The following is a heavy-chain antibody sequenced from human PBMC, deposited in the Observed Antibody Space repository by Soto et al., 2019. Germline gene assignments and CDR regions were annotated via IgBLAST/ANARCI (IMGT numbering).Heavy chain of an antibody. D-gene: IGHD6-19*01. CDR1: GFTLSDYG. Sequence: ASVKVSCKASGFTLSDYGFSWVRQAPGRGLEWMGWISAFNGETNYTQKSEGRVAMTTDAATTTAYMELRSLTVDDTAVYYCVRDQQWLLPVPLNFDDWGQGTVVTVSS. V-gene: IGHV1-18*01. J-gene: IGHJ4*02. CDR3: VRDQQWLLPVPLNFDD. CDR2: ISAFNGET.